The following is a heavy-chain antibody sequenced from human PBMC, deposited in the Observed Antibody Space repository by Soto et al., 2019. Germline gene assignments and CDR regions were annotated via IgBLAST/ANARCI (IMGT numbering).Heavy chain of an antibody. D-gene: IGHD6-13*01. CDR1: GGCISIYD. Sequence: PSWTLALTCAVSGGCISIYDWGWIRQPPGKGLEWIGYIYYSGSTNYNPSLKSRVTISVDTSKNQFSLKLSSVTAADTAVYYCARHGAAAGRRWFDPWGQGTLVTVSS. J-gene: IGHJ5*02. CDR2: IYYSGST. V-gene: IGHV4-59*08. CDR3: ARHGAAAGRRWFDP.